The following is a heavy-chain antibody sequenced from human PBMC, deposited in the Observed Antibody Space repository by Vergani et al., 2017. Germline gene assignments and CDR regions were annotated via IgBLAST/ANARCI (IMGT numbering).Heavy chain of an antibody. V-gene: IGHV3-23*04. CDR1: GFTFSTYA. J-gene: IGHJ4*02. Sequence: EVQLVESGGGIVKPGGSLRLSCAASGFTFSTYAMTWVRQAPGKGLEWVSGISGSGGSTYYADSVKGRFTISRDKSKNTLYLQMNNLRAEDTALYYCAKNRGYYGSGSYALSIDYWGQGTLVTVSS. CDR2: ISGSGGST. CDR3: AKNRGYYGSGSYALSIDY. D-gene: IGHD3-10*01.